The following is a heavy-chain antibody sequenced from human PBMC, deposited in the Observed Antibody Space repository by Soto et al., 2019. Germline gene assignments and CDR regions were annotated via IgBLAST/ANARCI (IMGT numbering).Heavy chain of an antibody. CDR3: ARNQHVFDY. V-gene: IGHV1-3*01. Sequence: GASVKVSCKASGYTFTKYAMHWVRQAPGQRLEWMGWVNAGNGNTEYSQRFQGRVTLTRDTSASTAYMELRSLRSDDTALYYCARNQHVFDYWGQGTLVTVSS. CDR1: GYTFTKYA. CDR2: VNAGNGNT. J-gene: IGHJ4*02.